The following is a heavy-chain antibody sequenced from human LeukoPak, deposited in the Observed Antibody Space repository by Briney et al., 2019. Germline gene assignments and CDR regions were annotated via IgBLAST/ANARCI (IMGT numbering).Heavy chain of an antibody. V-gene: IGHV4-61*01. CDR2: IYYSGTTT. D-gene: IGHD4-17*01. CDR1: GGSVSSGSYY. CDR3: ARDFDYGDYGGHAFDI. Sequence: PSETLSLTCTVSGGSVSSGSYYWSWIRQPPGKGLEWIGYIYYSGTTTNYNPSLKSRVTISVDTSKNQFSLKLSSVTAADTAVYYCARDFDYGDYGGHAFDIWGQGTMVTVSS. J-gene: IGHJ3*02.